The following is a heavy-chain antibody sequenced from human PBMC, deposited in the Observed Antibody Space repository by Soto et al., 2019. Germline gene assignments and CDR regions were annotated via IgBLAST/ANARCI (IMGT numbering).Heavy chain of an antibody. Sequence: QVQLVQSGAEVKKPGSSVKVSCKASGGTFSSYAISWVRQAPGQGLEWMGGIIPIFGTANYAQKFQGRVTITADESTSTAYMELSSLRSEDTAVYYCARDGGSGVRGVIIEYYFDYWGQGTLVTVSS. CDR3: ARDGGSGVRGVIIEYYFDY. J-gene: IGHJ4*02. D-gene: IGHD3-10*01. V-gene: IGHV1-69*01. CDR1: GGTFSSYA. CDR2: IIPIFGTA.